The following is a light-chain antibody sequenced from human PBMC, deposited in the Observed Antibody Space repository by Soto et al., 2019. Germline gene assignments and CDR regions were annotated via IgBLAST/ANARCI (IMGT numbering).Light chain of an antibody. J-gene: IGLJ2*01. CDR3: QTWGSGIVV. CDR1: SGHSNYA. Sequence: QPVLTQSPSASASLGASVKYTCTLSSGHSNYAIAWHQQQSEKGPRYLMKLNSDGSHSKGDGIPDRFSGSSSGAERYLTISSLQSEDEADYYCQTWGSGIVVFGGVTKLTVL. CDR2: LNSDGSH. V-gene: IGLV4-69*01.